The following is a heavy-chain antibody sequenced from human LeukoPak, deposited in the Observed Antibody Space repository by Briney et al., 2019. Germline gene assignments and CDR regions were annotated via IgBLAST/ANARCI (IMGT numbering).Heavy chain of an antibody. V-gene: IGHV4-34*01. J-gene: IGHJ4*02. CDR3: ARVTGYMIEDYFDY. D-gene: IGHD3-22*01. Sequence: SETLSLTCAVYGGSFSGYYWSWIRQPPGKGLEWIGEINHSGSTNYNPSLKSRVTISVDTSKNQFSLKLSSVTAADTAVYYCARVTGYMIEDYFDYWGQGTLVTVSS. CDR2: INHSGST. CDR1: GGSFSGYY.